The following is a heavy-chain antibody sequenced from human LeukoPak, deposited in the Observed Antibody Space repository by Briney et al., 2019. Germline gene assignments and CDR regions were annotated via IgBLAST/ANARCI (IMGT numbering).Heavy chain of an antibody. D-gene: IGHD5-18*01. CDR1: GFTVSNNY. CDR3: ARDPSRGYSYGYADY. J-gene: IGHJ4*02. V-gene: IGHV3-7*01. CDR2: IMRDGSEK. Sequence: SGGSLRLSCAASGFTVSNNYMNWVRQPPGKGLEWVANIMRDGSEKYYVDSVKGRFTISRDNAKNSLYLQMNSLRAEDTAVYYCARDPSRGYSYGYADYWGQGSLVIVSS.